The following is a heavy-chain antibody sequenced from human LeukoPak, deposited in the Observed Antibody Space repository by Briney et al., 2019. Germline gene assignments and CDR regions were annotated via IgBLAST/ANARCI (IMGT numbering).Heavy chain of an antibody. CDR3: ARGREGYNWNDVLNDAFDI. D-gene: IGHD1-20*01. J-gene: IGHJ3*02. V-gene: IGHV4-39*07. CDR1: GGSISSSSYY. CDR2: IFHSGTT. Sequence: PSETLSLTCTVSGGSISSSSYYWNWIRQPPGKGLEWVGYIFHSGTTSYNPSLKSRVTISVDQSRTQFSLKLTSVTAADTAVYFCARGREGYNWNDVLNDAFDIWGQGTMVTVSS.